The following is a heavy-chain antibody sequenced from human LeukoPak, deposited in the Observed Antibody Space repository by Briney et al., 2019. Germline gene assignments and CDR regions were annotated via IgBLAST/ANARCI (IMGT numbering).Heavy chain of an antibody. D-gene: IGHD3-22*01. CDR3: AKGYDSSGFYLDS. V-gene: IGHV3-30*02. J-gene: IGHJ4*02. CDR2: MRSDGSTE. CDR1: GFTFSGYG. Sequence: GGSLRLSCTTSGFTFSGYGMHWARQSPGKGLEWVAYMRSDGSTEYYAESVKGRFTISRDNSKNTLYLAMNSLRREDTAVYYCAKGYDSSGFYLDSWGQGTLVTVSS.